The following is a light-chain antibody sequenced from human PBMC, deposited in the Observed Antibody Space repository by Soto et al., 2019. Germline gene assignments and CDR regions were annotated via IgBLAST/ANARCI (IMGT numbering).Light chain of an antibody. J-gene: IGKJ3*01. CDR1: QSFSSN. CDR2: VAS. V-gene: IGKV3-15*01. CDR3: QQYNRGFT. Sequence: EIVMTQSPATLSVSQGERPTLSSRPSQSFSSNLAWYQQKPGQAPRPLIYVASTRATGIPARFSGSGSGTEFTLTISSLQSEDFAVYYCQQYNRGFTFGPGTKVDIK.